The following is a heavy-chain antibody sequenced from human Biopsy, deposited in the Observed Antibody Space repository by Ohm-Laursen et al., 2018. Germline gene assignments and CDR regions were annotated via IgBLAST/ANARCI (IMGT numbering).Heavy chain of an antibody. CDR2: INDSGRT. Sequence: SDTLSLTCGVYGGSFSGYYCSWIRQPPGKGLEWIGEINDSGRTNYNPSLRSRVTFSVDTSKNQFSLKLNSVTAADTAVYYCARDYDTSGYYYVSWGQGTLVTVSS. V-gene: IGHV4-34*01. D-gene: IGHD3-22*01. CDR3: ARDYDTSGYYYVS. J-gene: IGHJ5*02. CDR1: GGSFSGYY.